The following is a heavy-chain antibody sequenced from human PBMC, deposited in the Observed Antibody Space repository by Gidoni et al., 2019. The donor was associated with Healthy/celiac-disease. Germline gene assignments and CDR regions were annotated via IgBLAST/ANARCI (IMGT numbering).Heavy chain of an antibody. CDR1: GGTFTSYA. V-gene: IGHV1-69*06. Sequence: QVQLVQSGAEVKKPGSSVKVSCKASGGTFTSYAISRVRQAPGQGLEWVGGIIPIFGTANYAQKYQGRVTITADKSTSTAYMELSSLRSEDTAVYYCARDNACSSTSCYGEDYYYYYGMDVWGQGTTVTVSS. CDR3: ARDNACSSTSCYGEDYYYYYGMDV. D-gene: IGHD2-2*01. CDR2: IIPIFGTA. J-gene: IGHJ6*02.